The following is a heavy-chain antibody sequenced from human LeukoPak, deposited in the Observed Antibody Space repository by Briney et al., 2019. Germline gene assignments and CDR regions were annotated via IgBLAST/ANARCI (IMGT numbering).Heavy chain of an antibody. V-gene: IGHV3-30*18. D-gene: IGHD6-13*01. CDR1: GFTFSSYG. Sequence: GWSLRLSCAASGFTFSSYGMHWVRQAPGKGLEWVAVISYDGSNKYYADSVKGRFTISRDNSKNTLYLQMNSLRAEDTAVYYCAKDGAEDRSWEFDYWGQGTLVTVSS. CDR2: ISYDGSNK. J-gene: IGHJ4*02. CDR3: AKDGAEDRSWEFDY.